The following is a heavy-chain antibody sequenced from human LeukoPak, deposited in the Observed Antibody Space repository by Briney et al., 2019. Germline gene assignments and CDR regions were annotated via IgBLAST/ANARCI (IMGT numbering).Heavy chain of an antibody. J-gene: IGHJ6*03. CDR1: GFTFSSYA. CDR3: ARAGSGIVVVPAAMDYYYYMDV. Sequence: AGGSLRLSCAASGFTFSSYAMHWVRQAPGKGLEYVSAISSNGGSTYYANSVKGRFTISRDNSKNTLYLQMGSLRAGDMAVYYCARAGSGIVVVPAAMDYYYYMDVWGKGTTVTVSS. D-gene: IGHD2-2*01. V-gene: IGHV3-64*01. CDR2: ISSNGGST.